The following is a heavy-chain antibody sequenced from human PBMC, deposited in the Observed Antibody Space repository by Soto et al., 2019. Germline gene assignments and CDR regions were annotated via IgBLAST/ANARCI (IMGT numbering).Heavy chain of an antibody. D-gene: IGHD3-3*01. CDR3: ARDRKPVVIIPEYYYGMDV. CDR2: ISAYNGNT. J-gene: IGHJ6*02. V-gene: IGHV1-18*01. Sequence: ASVKVSCKASGYTFTRYGISWVRQAPGQGLECMGWISAYNGNTDYAQKFQGRVTITADESTSTAYMELSSLRSEDTAVYYCARDRKPVVIIPEYYYGMDVWGQGTTVTVSS. CDR1: GYTFTRYG.